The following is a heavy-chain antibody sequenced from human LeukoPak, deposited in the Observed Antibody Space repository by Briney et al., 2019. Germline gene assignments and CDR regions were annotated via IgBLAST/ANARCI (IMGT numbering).Heavy chain of an antibody. CDR2: ISGSSSNTI. D-gene: IGHD4-17*01. Sequence: NPGGFLRLSCAASGFIFSDYYMNWIRQAPGKGLEWVSYISGSSSNTIYYADSVKGRFTISRDNAKNSLYLQMNSLRAEDTAVYYCAREREPVTTEFDYWGQGTLVTVSS. CDR1: GFIFSDYY. CDR3: AREREPVTTEFDY. J-gene: IGHJ4*02. V-gene: IGHV3-11*01.